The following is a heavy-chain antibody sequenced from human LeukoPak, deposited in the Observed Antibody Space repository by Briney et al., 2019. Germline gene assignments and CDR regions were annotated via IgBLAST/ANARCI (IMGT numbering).Heavy chain of an antibody. J-gene: IGHJ4*02. V-gene: IGHV3-48*01. D-gene: IGHD6-19*01. CDR3: AREFSIAVAGTDY. CDR1: GFTFSSYS. Sequence: PGGSLRLSCAASGFTFSSYSMNWVRQAPGKGLEWVSHITASGTAMFYADSVKGRFTISRDNAKNTLYLQMNSLRAEDTAVYYCAREFSIAVAGTDYWGQGTLVTVSS. CDR2: ITASGTAM.